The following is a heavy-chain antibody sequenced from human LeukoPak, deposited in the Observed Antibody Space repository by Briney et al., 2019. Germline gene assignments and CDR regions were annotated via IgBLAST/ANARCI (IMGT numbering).Heavy chain of an antibody. J-gene: IGHJ4*02. CDR1: GGSFSGYY. CDR2: IYYSGST. D-gene: IGHD3-10*01. V-gene: IGHV4-34*01. CDR3: GTLRFGDFVADD. Sequence: SETLSLTCAVYGGSFSGYYWSWIRQPPGKGLEWIGSIYYSGSTYYNPSLKSRVTISVDTSKNQFSLKLSSVTAADTAVYYCGTLRFGDFVADDWGQGTLVTVSS.